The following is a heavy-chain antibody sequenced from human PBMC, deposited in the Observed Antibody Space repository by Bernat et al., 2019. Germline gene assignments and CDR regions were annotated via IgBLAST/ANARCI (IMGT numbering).Heavy chain of an antibody. CDR2: IWYDGSSE. Sequence: QEQLVESGGGVVQPGRSLRLSCTVSGFTFSSHGMNWIRQAPGKGPEWVALIWYDGSSEYYADSVKGRFTISRDNAKGTLFLQMNSLRAEDTGVYYCARHRGDCSTNRCFFDYRGQGTPVTVSS. CDR1: GFTFSSHG. D-gene: IGHD2-2*01. J-gene: IGHJ4*02. CDR3: ARHRGDCSTNRCFFDY. V-gene: IGHV3-33*01.